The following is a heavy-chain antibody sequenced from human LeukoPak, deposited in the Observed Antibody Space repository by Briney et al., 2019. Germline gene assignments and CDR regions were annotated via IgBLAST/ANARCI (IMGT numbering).Heavy chain of an antibody. D-gene: IGHD1-7*01. V-gene: IGHV4-39*07. Sequence: KPSETLSLTCTVSGGSISSSSYYWGWIRQPPGKGLEWIGSIYYSGSTYYNPSLKSRVIISIDTSKNQFSLKLSSVTAADTAVYYCARGGANFWNYGGGIDYWGQGTLVTVSS. J-gene: IGHJ4*02. CDR3: ARGGANFWNYGGGIDY. CDR2: IYYSGST. CDR1: GGSISSSSYY.